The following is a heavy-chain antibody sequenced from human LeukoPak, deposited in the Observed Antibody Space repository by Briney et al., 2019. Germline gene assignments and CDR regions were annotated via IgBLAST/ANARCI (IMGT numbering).Heavy chain of an antibody. CDR3: AHSYCSSTSCYPAGGY. Sequence: SGPTLVNPTQTLTLTCTFSGFSLSTSGVGVGWIRQPPGKALEWLALIYWNDDKRYSPSLKSRLTITKDTSKNQVVLTMTNMDPVVTATYYCAHSYCSSTSCYPAGGYWGQGTLVTVSS. D-gene: IGHD2-2*01. CDR1: GFSLSTSGVG. J-gene: IGHJ4*02. V-gene: IGHV2-5*01. CDR2: IYWNDDK.